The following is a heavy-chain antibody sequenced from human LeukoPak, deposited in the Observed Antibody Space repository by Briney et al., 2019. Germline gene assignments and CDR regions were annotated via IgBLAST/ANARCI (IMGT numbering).Heavy chain of an antibody. CDR2: IDWDDDK. J-gene: IGHJ6*02. V-gene: IGHV2-70*01. CDR3: ARMVAAIAAAGGSTGPYYYSGTDV. D-gene: IGHD6-13*01. Sequence: SGPTLVNPTQTLTLTCTFSGFSLSTSGMCVSWIRQPPGKALEWLALIDWDDDKYYSTSLKTRLTISKDTSKNQVVLTMTNMDPVDTATYYCARMVAAIAAAGGSTGPYYYSGTDVWGQGTTVTVSS. CDR1: GFSLSTSGMC.